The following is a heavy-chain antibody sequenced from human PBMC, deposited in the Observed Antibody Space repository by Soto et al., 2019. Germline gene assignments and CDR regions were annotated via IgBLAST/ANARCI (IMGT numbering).Heavy chain of an antibody. J-gene: IGHJ6*03. CDR2: IIPILGIA. D-gene: IGHD6-13*01. V-gene: IGHV1-69*02. CDR3: ASGRQQLVRGYYYYMDV. CDR1: GGTFSSYT. Sequence: GASVKVSCKASGGTFSSYTISWVRQAPGQGLEWMGRIIPILGIANYAQKFQGRVTITADKSTSTAYMELSSLRSEDTAVYYCASGRQQLVRGYYYYMDVWGKGTTVTVSS.